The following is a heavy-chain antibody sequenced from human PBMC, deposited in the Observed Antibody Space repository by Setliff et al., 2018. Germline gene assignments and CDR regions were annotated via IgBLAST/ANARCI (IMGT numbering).Heavy chain of an antibody. V-gene: IGHV4-39*07. CDR1: GGSIGSSSYY. CDR3: ARGGYSRGPPVYYFDY. D-gene: IGHD5-12*01. Sequence: PSETLSLTCTVSGGSIGSSSYYWGWIRQPPGKGLEWIGDINYLGNTNYNPSLKTRVTISVDTSKNQFSLNLVSLTAADTAVYYCARGGYSRGPPVYYFDYWGQGTLVTVSS. CDR2: INYLGNT. J-gene: IGHJ4*02.